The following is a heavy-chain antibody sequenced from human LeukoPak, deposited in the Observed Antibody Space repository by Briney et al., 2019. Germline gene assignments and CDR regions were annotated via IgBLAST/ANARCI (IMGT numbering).Heavy chain of an antibody. CDR1: GFTFSSYG. CDR2: ISYDGSNK. D-gene: IGHD1-26*01. CDR3: AKVGATTVDGMDV. Sequence: PGGSLRLSCAASGFTFSSYGMHWVRQAPGKGLEWVAVISYDGSNKYYADSVKGRFTISRDNSKNTLYLQMNRLRAEDTAVYYCAKVGATTVDGMDVWGQGTTVTVSS. V-gene: IGHV3-30*18. J-gene: IGHJ6*02.